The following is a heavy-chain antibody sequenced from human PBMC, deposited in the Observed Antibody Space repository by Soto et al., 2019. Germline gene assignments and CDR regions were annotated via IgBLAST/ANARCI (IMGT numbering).Heavy chain of an antibody. CDR1: GYTFTSYY. CDR3: ARDQSHNWNKGLDAFDI. J-gene: IGHJ3*02. V-gene: IGHV1-46*03. CDR2: INPSGGST. Sequence: ASVKVSCKASGYTFTSYYMHWVRQAPGQGLEWMGIINPSGGSTSYAQKFQGRVTMTRDTSTSTVYMELSSLRSEDTAVYYCARDQSHNWNKGLDAFDIWGQGTMVTVSS. D-gene: IGHD1-20*01.